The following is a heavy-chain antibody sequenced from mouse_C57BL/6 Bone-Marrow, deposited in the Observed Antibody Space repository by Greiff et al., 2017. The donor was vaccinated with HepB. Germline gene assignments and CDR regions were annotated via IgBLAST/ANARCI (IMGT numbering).Heavy chain of an antibody. Sequence: DVMLVESGPGMVKPSQSLSLTCTVTGYSITSGYDWHWIRHFPGNKLEWMGYISYSGSTNYNPSLKSRISITHDTSKNHFFLKLNSVTTEDTATYYCARDYYGSSYVWYFDVWGTGTTVTVSS. CDR2: ISYSGST. J-gene: IGHJ1*03. V-gene: IGHV3-1*01. D-gene: IGHD1-1*01. CDR1: GYSITSGYD. CDR3: ARDYYGSSYVWYFDV.